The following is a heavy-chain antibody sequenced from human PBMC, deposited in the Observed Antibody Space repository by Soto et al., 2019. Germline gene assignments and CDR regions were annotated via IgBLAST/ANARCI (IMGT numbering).Heavy chain of an antibody. CDR3: ARDKLFYNVISGRPLEAFDV. CDR2: IGTGSSTK. V-gene: IGHV3-48*01. CDR1: GFTFRNYG. D-gene: IGHD3-22*01. Sequence: GGSLRLSCAASGFTFRNYGMNWVRQAPGKGLEWVSYIGTGSSTKYYADSVKGRFTISRDNAKNSLYLQMNSLRAEDTAVYYCARDKLFYNVISGRPLEAFDVWGQGTMVTVSS. J-gene: IGHJ3*01.